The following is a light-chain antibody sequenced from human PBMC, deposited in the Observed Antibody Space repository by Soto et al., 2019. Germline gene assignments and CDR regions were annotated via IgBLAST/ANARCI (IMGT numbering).Light chain of an antibody. CDR3: QSYDSSLFYV. J-gene: IGLJ1*01. CDR1: SSNIGAGYD. V-gene: IGLV1-40*01. Sequence: QSMLTQPPSVSGAPGQRVTISCTGNSSNIGAGYDVHWYQQLPGTAPKLLIYGQSNRPSGVPDRFSGSKSGTSASLAITGLQAEDEADYYCQSYDSSLFYVFGAGTKLTVL. CDR2: GQS.